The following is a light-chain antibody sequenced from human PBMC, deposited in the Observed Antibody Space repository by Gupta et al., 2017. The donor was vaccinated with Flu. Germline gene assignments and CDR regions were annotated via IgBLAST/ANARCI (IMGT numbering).Light chain of an antibody. V-gene: IGLV6-57*01. CDR2: ENK. J-gene: IGLJ1*01. Sequence: NFVLTQPHSVSESPGKTVTISCTRSSGSIASAYVQWYQQRPGSSPTTVIYENKQRPSGVPDRFSGSIDNSNSASLTISGLRTEDEADYYCQSYDVTTYVFGTGTMVTVL. CDR3: QSYDVTTYV. CDR1: SGSIASAY.